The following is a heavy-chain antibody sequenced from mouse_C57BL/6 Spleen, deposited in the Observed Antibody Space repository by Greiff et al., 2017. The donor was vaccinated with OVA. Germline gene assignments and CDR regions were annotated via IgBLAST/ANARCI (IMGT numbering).Heavy chain of an antibody. D-gene: IGHD4-1*01. V-gene: IGHV10-3*01. CDR1: GFTFNTYA. CDR2: IRSKSSNYAT. J-gene: IGHJ4*01. CDR3: VRDMSWDDYYAMDY. Sequence: EVQGVESGGGLVQPTGSLKLSCAASGFTFNTYAMHWVRQAPGKGLEWVARIRSKSSNYATYYADSVTDRFTISRDDSQSMLYLQMNNLKTEDTAMYYCVRDMSWDDYYAMDYWGQGTSVTVSS.